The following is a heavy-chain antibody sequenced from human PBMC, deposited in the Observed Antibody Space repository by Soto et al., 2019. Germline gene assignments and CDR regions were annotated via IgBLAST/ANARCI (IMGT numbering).Heavy chain of an antibody. Sequence: SETLSLTCTVFGGSISSSSYYWGWIRQPPGKGLEWIGSIYYSGSTYYNPSLKSRVTISVDTSKNQFSLKLSSVTAADKAVYYCASPTVAGQPWGQGTLVTVSS. CDR3: ASPTVAGQP. V-gene: IGHV4-39*01. J-gene: IGHJ4*02. CDR2: IYYSGST. D-gene: IGHD6-19*01. CDR1: GGSISSSSYY.